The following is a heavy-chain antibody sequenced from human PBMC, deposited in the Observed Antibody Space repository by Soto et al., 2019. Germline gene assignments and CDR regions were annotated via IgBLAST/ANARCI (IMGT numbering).Heavy chain of an antibody. Sequence: QVQLVESGGGSVKPGGSLRLSCAASGFTFGGFYMGWIRQAPGRGLEWVSFISGSGGSIYLADSVKGRFAISRDNTKNSLYLQMNSLRAEDTAVYYCGRDTYYDGSGYHSGGVDFWGQGALVIVSS. D-gene: IGHD3-22*01. V-gene: IGHV3-11*01. J-gene: IGHJ4*02. CDR2: ISGSGGSI. CDR3: GRDTYYDGSGYHSGGVDF. CDR1: GFTFGGFY.